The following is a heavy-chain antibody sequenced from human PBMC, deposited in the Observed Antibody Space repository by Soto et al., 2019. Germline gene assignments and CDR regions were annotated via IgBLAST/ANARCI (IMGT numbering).Heavy chain of an antibody. J-gene: IGHJ4*02. CDR1: GGSVSSGSYY. Sequence: KPSETLSLTCTVSGGSVSSGSYYWSWIRQPPGKGLEWIGYIYYSGSTNYNPSLKSRVTISVDTSKNQFSLKLSSVTAADTAVYYCARARAIFGVVYYFDYWGQGTLVTVSS. CDR3: ARARAIFGVVYYFDY. V-gene: IGHV4-61*01. CDR2: IYYSGST. D-gene: IGHD3-3*01.